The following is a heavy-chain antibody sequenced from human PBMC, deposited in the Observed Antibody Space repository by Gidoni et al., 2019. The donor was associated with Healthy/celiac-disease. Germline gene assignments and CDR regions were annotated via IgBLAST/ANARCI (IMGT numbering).Heavy chain of an antibody. V-gene: IGHV5-10-1*01. D-gene: IGHD2-21*01. CDR3: ASHIERLNYYYGMDV. Sequence: DVQLVQSGAAVKKPGESLRISCKGSGSSFTSYWISWVRQMPGKGLEWMGRIAPSDSYTNYSPSFQGHVTISADKSISTAYLQWSSLKASDTAMYYCASHIERLNYYYGMDVWGQGTTVTVSS. CDR1: GSSFTSYW. CDR2: IAPSDSYT. J-gene: IGHJ6*02.